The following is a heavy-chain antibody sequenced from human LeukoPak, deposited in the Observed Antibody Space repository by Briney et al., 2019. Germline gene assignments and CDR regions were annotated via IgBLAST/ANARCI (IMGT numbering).Heavy chain of an antibody. D-gene: IGHD2/OR15-2a*01. V-gene: IGHV3-48*03. CDR2: ISSSGSII. CDR3: ARAFGTSNIYGMDV. CDR1: GFIFSSYE. Sequence: GGSLRLSCAASGFIFSSYEMNWVRQAPGKGLEWVSNISSSGSIIYYADSVKGRFTISRDNAKNSLYPQMHSLRAEDTAVYYCARAFGTSNIYGMDVWGQGTTVTVSS. J-gene: IGHJ6*02.